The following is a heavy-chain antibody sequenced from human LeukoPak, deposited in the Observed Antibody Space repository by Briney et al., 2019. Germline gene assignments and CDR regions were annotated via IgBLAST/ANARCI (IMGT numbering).Heavy chain of an antibody. D-gene: IGHD1-26*01. Sequence: PSQTLSLTCTVSGGSISSGSYYWSWIRQPAGKGLEWIGRIYTSGSTNYNPSLKSRVTISVDTSKNQFPLKLSSVTAADTAVYYCAREIVGATWGDWFDPWGQGTLVTVSS. CDR3: AREIVGATWGDWFDP. J-gene: IGHJ5*02. CDR1: GGSISSGSYY. CDR2: IYTSGST. V-gene: IGHV4-61*02.